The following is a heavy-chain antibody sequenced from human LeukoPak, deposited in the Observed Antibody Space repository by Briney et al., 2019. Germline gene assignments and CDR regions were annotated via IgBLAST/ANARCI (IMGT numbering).Heavy chain of an antibody. CDR1: GFTFSSYS. CDR3: ARESVDTAMAFDY. J-gene: IGHJ4*02. CDR2: ISSSSSYI. Sequence: GGSLRLSCAASGFTFSSYSINWVRQAPGKGLEWVSSISSSSSYIYYADSVKGRFTISRDNAKNSLYLQMNSLRAEDTAVYYCARESVDTAMAFDYWGQGTLVTVSS. D-gene: IGHD5-18*01. V-gene: IGHV3-21*01.